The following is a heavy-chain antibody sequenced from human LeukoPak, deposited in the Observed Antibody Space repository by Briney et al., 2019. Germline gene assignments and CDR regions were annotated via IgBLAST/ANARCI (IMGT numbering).Heavy chain of an antibody. J-gene: IGHJ6*02. CDR1: GGSFSGYY. CDR3: ARGKQQLAYNVYYYYYGMDV. CDR2: INHSGST. Sequence: SETLSLTCAVYGGSFSGYYWSWIRQPPGKGLEWIGEINHSGSTNYIPSLKSRVTISVDTSKNQFSLKLSSVTAADTAVYYCARGKQQLAYNVYYYYYGMDVWGQGTTVTVSS. V-gene: IGHV4-34*01. D-gene: IGHD6-13*01.